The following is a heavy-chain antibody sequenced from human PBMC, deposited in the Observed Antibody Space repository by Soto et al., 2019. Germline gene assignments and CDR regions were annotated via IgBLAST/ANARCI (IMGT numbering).Heavy chain of an antibody. CDR1: GFTFSSYG. V-gene: IGHV3-30*18. D-gene: IGHD6-19*01. Sequence: GGSLRLSCAASGFTFSSYGMHWVRQAPGKGPEYVAVISYDGSNKDYADSVKGRFTISRDNSKNTLYLQMNSLRAEDTAVYYCAKEIVRYSSGWSNWFDPWGQGTLVTVSS. J-gene: IGHJ5*02. CDR3: AKEIVRYSSGWSNWFDP. CDR2: ISYDGSNK.